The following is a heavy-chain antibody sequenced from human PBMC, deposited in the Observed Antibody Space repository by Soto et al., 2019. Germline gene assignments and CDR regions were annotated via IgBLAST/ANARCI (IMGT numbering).Heavy chain of an antibody. D-gene: IGHD3-10*01. CDR2: INHSGSA. CDR1: GGSFSGYY. J-gene: IGHJ6*03. V-gene: IGHV4-34*01. CDR3: ARGLYYYGSGSYTYYYYYMDV. Sequence: SETLSLTCAVYGGSFSGYYWSWIRQPPGKGLEWIGEINHSGSANYNPSLKSRVTISVDTSKNQFSLKLSSVTAADTAVYYCARGLYYYGSGSYTYYYYYMDVWGKGTTVTASS.